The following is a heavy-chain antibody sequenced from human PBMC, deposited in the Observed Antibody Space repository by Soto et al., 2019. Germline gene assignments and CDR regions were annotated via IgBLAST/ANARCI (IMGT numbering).Heavy chain of an antibody. CDR3: AKGKRGDYDFWSGPGLGMDV. D-gene: IGHD3-3*01. J-gene: IGHJ6*02. CDR2: ISGSGGST. Sequence: HPGGSLRLSCAASGFTFSSYAMSWVRQAPGKGLEWVSAISGSGGSTYYADSVKGRFTISRDNSKNTLYLQMNSLRAEDTALYYCAKGKRGDYDFWSGPGLGMDVWGQGTTVTVSS. CDR1: GFTFSSYA. V-gene: IGHV3-23*01.